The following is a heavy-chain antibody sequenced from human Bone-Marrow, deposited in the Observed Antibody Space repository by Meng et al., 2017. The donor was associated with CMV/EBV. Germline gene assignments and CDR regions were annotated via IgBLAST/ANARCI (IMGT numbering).Heavy chain of an antibody. CDR1: GGSVSSGSYY. CDR2: IYYSGST. D-gene: IGHD6-6*01. Sequence: SETLSLTCTVSGGSVSSGSYYWSWIRQPPGKGLEWIEYIYYSGSTNYNPSLKSRVTISVDTSKNQFSLKLSSVTAADTAVYYCAMLEYSSSFYYYGMDVWGQGTTVTVSS. CDR3: AMLEYSSSFYYYGMDV. J-gene: IGHJ6*02. V-gene: IGHV4-61*01.